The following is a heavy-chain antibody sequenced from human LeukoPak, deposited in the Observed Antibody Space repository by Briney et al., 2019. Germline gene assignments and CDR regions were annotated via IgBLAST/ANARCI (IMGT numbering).Heavy chain of an antibody. CDR3: ARDRRTGEGDY. CDR1: GFTFSSYW. V-gene: IGHV3-7*01. CDR2: IKQDGSEK. D-gene: IGHD1-26*01. J-gene: IGHJ4*02. Sequence: PGGSLRLSCAASGFTFSSYWMSWVRQAPGKGLEWVANIKQDGSEKYYVDSVKGRFTISRDNAENSLYLQVNSLRAEDTAVYYCARDRRTGEGDYWGQGTLVTVSS.